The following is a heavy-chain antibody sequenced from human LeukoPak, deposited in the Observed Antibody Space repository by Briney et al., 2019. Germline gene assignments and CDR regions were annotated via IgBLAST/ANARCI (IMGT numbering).Heavy chain of an antibody. CDR3: ARDHKYYYDSSGYFDY. V-gene: IGHV1-2*04. J-gene: IGHJ4*02. CDR2: INPNSGGT. CDR1: GYTFTGYY. D-gene: IGHD3-22*01. Sequence: ASVKVSCKASGYTFTGYYMHWVRQAPGQGLEWMGWINPNSGGTNYAQKFQGWVTMTRDTSISTAYMGLSRLRSDDTAVYYCARDHKYYYDSSGYFDYWGQGTLVTVSS.